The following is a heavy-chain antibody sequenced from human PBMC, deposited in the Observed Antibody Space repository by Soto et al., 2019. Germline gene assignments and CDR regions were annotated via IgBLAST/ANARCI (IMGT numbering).Heavy chain of an antibody. CDR3: NSNPCGGDCSEDDLFY. CDR1: GFTFSNAW. D-gene: IGHD2-21*02. CDR2: IKSKTDGGTT. Sequence: EVQLVESGGGLVKPGGSLRLSCAASGFTFSNAWMNWVRQAPGKGLEWVGRIKSKTDGGTTDYAAPVKGRFTISRDDSKTTLYLQMNSLKTEDTAVYYCNSNPCGGDCSEDDLFYWGQGTLVTVSS. J-gene: IGHJ4*02. V-gene: IGHV3-15*07.